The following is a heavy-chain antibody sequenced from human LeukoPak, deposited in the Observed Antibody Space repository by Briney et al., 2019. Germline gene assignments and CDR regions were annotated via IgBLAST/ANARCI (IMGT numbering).Heavy chain of an antibody. CDR3: ARETKSGYSYGYFDY. J-gene: IGHJ4*02. V-gene: IGHV4-59*01. D-gene: IGHD5-18*01. Sequence: SETLSLTCTVSGGSISSYYWSWIRQPPGKGLEWTGYIYYSGSTNYNPSLKSRVTISVDTSKNQFSLKLSSVTAADTAVYYCARETKSGYSYGYFDYWGQGTLVTVSS. CDR1: GGSISSYY. CDR2: IYYSGST.